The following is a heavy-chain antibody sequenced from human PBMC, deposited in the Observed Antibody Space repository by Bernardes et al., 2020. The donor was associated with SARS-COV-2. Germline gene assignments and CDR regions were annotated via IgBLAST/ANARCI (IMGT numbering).Heavy chain of an antibody. CDR1: GGSISNYY. Sequence: SETLSLTCTVSGGSISNYYWSWIRQPPGKGLEWIGYISNSGSTNYNPSLKSRVTISVDTSKNQFSLKLNSVTTADTAVYYCARTRGVVAGPLLLGGQIDPWGQGALVTVSS. V-gene: IGHV4-59*01. D-gene: IGHD6-19*01. J-gene: IGHJ5*02. CDR3: ARTRGVVAGPLLLGGQIDP. CDR2: ISNSGST.